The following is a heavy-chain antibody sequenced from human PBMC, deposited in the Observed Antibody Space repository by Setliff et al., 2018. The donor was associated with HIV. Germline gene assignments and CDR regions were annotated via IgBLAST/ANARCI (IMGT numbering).Heavy chain of an antibody. D-gene: IGHD3-10*01. CDR1: GFTFSNYW. Sequence: GGSLRLSCAASGFTFSNYWMGWVRQAPGKGLEWVANIKEDGSEKDYVDSVKGRFTISRDNAKNSLYLQMNSLRVEDTAVYYCAREAPRYASGAFDMWGLGTMVTVSS. CDR3: AREAPRYASGAFDM. V-gene: IGHV3-7*01. CDR2: IKEDGSEK. J-gene: IGHJ3*02.